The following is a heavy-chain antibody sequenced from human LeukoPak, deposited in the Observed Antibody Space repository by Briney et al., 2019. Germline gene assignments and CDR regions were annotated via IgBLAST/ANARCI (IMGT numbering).Heavy chain of an antibody. D-gene: IGHD3-22*01. CDR2: IYYSGST. V-gene: IGHV4-59*01. CDR3: ARAPGSYDSSGYLYWYFDL. J-gene: IGHJ2*01. Sequence: SETLSLTCTVSGGSISSYYWSWIRQPPGKGLEWIGYIYYSGSTNYNPSLKSRATISVDTSKNQFSLKLTSVTAADTAVYFCARAPGSYDSSGYLYWYFDLWGRGTLVTVSS. CDR1: GGSISSYY.